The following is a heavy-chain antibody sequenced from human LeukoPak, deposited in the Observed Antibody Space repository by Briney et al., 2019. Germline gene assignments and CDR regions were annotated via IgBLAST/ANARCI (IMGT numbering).Heavy chain of an antibody. J-gene: IGHJ3*01. CDR2: INPSGGST. D-gene: IGHD3-3*01. CDR1: GYTFTSYY. V-gene: IGHV1-46*01. Sequence: GASVKVSCKASGYTFTSYYMHWVRQAPGQGLEWMGIINPSGGSTSYAQKFQGRVTMTRDTSTSTVYMELSSLRSEDTAVYYCATILLSKKRYYDFWTSAFDFWGQGTLVTVSS. CDR3: ATILLSKKRYYDFWTSAFDF.